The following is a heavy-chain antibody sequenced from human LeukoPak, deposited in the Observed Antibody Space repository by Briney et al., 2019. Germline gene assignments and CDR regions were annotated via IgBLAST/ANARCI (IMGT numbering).Heavy chain of an antibody. V-gene: IGHV3-11*01. D-gene: IGHD1-1*01. J-gene: IGHJ4*02. Sequence: GGALRLSCAASGFTFSDDYMSWIRQAPGKGLGWVSYISSRGSTIYYADSVTGRFTISRDNAKNSLYLQMTRLRAEDTAVYSCAKDGGRTTGTTTSGYSDYWGQGTLVTVSS. CDR2: ISSRGSTI. CDR1: GFTFSDDY. CDR3: AKDGGRTTGTTTSGYSDY.